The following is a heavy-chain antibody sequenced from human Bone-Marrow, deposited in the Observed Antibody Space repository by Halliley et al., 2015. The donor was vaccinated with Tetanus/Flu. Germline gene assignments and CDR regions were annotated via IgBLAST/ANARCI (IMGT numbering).Heavy chain of an antibody. Sequence: LEWVSSISLSGDTTYYADSVKGRFTMSRDNSKNTLYLQMSSLRVADTAIYYCAKDLLWSPDYWVQGTLVTVSP. CDR3: AKDLLWSPDY. CDR2: ISLSGDTT. D-gene: IGHD3-3*01. J-gene: IGHJ4*02. V-gene: IGHV3-23*01.